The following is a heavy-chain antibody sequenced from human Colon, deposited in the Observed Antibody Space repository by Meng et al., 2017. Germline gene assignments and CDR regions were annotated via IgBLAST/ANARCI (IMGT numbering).Heavy chain of an antibody. CDR1: GGSITNDNW. V-gene: IGHV4-4*02. Sequence: QVQLQESGPGLVKPSGTLSLTCAVSGGSITNDNWWSWVRQPPGKGLEWIGEIFHAGNTNYNPSLKSRVTMSLDKSKNQFSLTLTSVTAADTVVYYCARDFHSTMTVFDSWGQGTLVTVSS. CDR2: IFHAGNT. J-gene: IGHJ4*02. D-gene: IGHD3-22*01. CDR3: ARDFHSTMTVFDS.